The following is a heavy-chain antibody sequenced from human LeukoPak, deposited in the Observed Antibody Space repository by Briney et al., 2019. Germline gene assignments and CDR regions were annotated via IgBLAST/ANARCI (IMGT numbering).Heavy chain of an antibody. CDR2: ISATGGTT. CDR3: AIDQGHWLRNIDF. Sequence: GGSLRLSCAASGFTFSSYAMSWVRQAPGKGLEWVSAISATGGTTYYADSVKGRFTISRDNSKNALYLQMSSLRAEDTAIYYCAIDQGHWLRNIDFWGQGTLVTVSS. V-gene: IGHV3-23*01. J-gene: IGHJ4*02. D-gene: IGHD5-12*01. CDR1: GFTFSSYA.